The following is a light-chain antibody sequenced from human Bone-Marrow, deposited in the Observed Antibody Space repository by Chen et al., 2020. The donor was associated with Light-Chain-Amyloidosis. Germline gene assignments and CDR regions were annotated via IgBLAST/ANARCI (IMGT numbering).Light chain of an antibody. CDR3: QQFDDFPFT. CDR2: DAS. CDR1: QDISDY. V-gene: IGKV1-33*01. J-gene: IGKJ3*01. Sequence: DIHMTQSPSSLSASIGDRVTITCQASQDISDYLNWYQQQPGKAPKLLIYDASKLENGVPSRFSGSGSGSDFSFTISSLQPEDFATYYCQQFDDFPFTFGPGTKVDRK.